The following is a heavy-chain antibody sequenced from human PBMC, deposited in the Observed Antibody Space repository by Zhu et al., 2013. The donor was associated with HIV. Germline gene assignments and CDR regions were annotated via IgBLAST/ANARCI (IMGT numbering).Heavy chain of an antibody. CDR1: GGTFSSYA. Sequence: QVQLVQSGAEVKKPGSSVKVSCKASGGTFSSYAISWVRQAPGQGLEWMGGIIPIFGTANYAQKFQGRVTITADKSTSTAYMELSSLRSEDTAVYYCAADLRVVAEGYYYYYMDVWGKGTTVTVSS. J-gene: IGHJ6*03. D-gene: IGHD2-2*01. CDR2: IIPIFGTA. V-gene: IGHV1-69*06. CDR3: AADLRVVAEGYYYYYMDV.